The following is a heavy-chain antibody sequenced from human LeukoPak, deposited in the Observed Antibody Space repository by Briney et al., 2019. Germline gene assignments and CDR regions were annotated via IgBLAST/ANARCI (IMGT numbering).Heavy chain of an antibody. CDR2: IKSKTDGGTT. CDR1: GFTFSNAW. D-gene: IGHD6-13*01. V-gene: IGHV3-15*01. CDR3: TTEAAAGTMDY. J-gene: IGHJ4*02. Sequence: GGSLRLSCAASGFTFSNAWMSWVRQAPGKGLEWVGRIKSKTDGGTTDYAAPVKGRFIISRDDSKNTLYLQMNSLKTEDTAVYYCTTEAAAGTMDYWGQGTLVTVSS.